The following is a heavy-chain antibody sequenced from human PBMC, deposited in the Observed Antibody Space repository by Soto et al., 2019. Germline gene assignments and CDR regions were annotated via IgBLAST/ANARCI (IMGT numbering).Heavy chain of an antibody. Sequence: QVQLQESGPGLVKPSHTLSLTCTVSGGSISSGGYYWSWIRQHPGKGLEWIGYIYYSGSTYYNPSLKSRVTLSAATSKNQFSLKLSSVTAADTAVYYCASGRRTVPTVTTHLDYWGQRTLVTVSS. CDR3: ASGRRTVPTVTTHLDY. J-gene: IGHJ4*02. CDR1: GGSISSGGYY. V-gene: IGHV4-31*03. CDR2: IYYSGST. D-gene: IGHD4-17*01.